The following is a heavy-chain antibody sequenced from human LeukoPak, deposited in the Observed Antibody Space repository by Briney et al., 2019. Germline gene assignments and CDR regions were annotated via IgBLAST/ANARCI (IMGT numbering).Heavy chain of an antibody. Sequence: SETLSLTCTVSGGSISSYYWSWIRQPPGKGLEWIGYIYYSGSTNYNPSLKSRVTISVDTSKNQFSLKLSSVTAADTAVYYCARVAVDTAIWDWGQGTLVTVSS. CDR2: IYYSGST. CDR1: GGSISSYY. J-gene: IGHJ4*02. D-gene: IGHD5-18*01. CDR3: ARVAVDTAIWD. V-gene: IGHV4-59*01.